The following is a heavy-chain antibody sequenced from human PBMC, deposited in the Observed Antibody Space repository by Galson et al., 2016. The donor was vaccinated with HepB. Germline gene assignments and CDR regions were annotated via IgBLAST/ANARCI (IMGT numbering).Heavy chain of an antibody. V-gene: IGHV1-69*10. Sequence: SVKVSCKASGGTFNSYAISWVRQAPGQGLEWMGGIIPILGTAKYAQKFQGRVTITADQSTRAAYMEVSSLTSADTAVYYCARDSSSSLVTSWFDPWGQGTLVTVSS. CDR3: ARDSSSSLVTSWFDP. J-gene: IGHJ5*02. CDR2: IIPILGTA. CDR1: GGTFNSYA. D-gene: IGHD6-6*01.